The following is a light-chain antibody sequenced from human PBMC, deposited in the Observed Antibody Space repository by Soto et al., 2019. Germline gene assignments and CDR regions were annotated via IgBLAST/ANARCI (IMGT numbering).Light chain of an antibody. CDR3: QSYDSSLSGWV. J-gene: IGLJ3*02. CDR1: SSNIGTNYD. V-gene: IGLV1-40*01. CDR2: GNT. Sequence: QAVVTQSPSVSGAPGQRVTISCTGSSSNIGTNYDVHWYQQFPGRAPKLLIYGNTNRPSGVPDRFSASKSGTSASLAITGLQADDEAEYYCQSYDSSLSGWVFGGGTQLTVL.